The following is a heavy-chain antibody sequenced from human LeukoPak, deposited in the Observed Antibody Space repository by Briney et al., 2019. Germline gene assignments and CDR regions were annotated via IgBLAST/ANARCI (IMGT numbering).Heavy chain of an antibody. Sequence: ASVKVSCKASGYTFTSYGISWVRQAPGQGLEWMGWISAYNGNTNYAQRYQGRVIMTTDTSTTTVYMELRSLRSDDTAVYYCARDGPAGTRYWGQGTLVTVSS. J-gene: IGHJ4*02. CDR2: ISAYNGNT. CDR3: ARDGPAGTRY. CDR1: GYTFTSYG. V-gene: IGHV1-18*01. D-gene: IGHD6-13*01.